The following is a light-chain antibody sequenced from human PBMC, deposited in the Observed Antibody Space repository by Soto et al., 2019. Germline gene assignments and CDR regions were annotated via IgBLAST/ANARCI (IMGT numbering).Light chain of an antibody. J-gene: IGLJ2*01. CDR1: TGAVTSGHY. Sequence: QAVVTQEPSLTVSPGETGTLTCGSSTGAVTSGHYPYWFQQKPGQAPRTLIYDTSNKHSWTPARFSGSLLGGKAALTLSGAQPEDEAEYYCLLSYSSDHVIFGGGTKLTVL. CDR3: LLSYSSDHVI. V-gene: IGLV7-46*01. CDR2: DTS.